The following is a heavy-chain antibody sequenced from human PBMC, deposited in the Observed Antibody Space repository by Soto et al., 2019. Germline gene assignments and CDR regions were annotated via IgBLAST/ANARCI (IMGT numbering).Heavy chain of an antibody. CDR2: IYPSDSGT. J-gene: IGHJ5*02. D-gene: IGHD4-17*01. CDR1: GYSFTNYW. CDR3: ARHGFYGDYSSNYFDP. V-gene: IGHV5-51*01. Sequence: GESLKISCKGSGYSFTNYWIAWVRQMPGKSLEYMGIIYPSDSGTRYSPSFQGQVTISADKSISTAYLQWSSLKASDTAIYYCARHGFYGDYSSNYFDPWGQGTLVTVSS.